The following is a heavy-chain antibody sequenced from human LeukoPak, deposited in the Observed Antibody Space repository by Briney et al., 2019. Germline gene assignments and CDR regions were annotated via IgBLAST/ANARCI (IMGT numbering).Heavy chain of an antibody. CDR2: INPTSGGT. V-gene: IGHV1-2*02. CDR3: AREGGYDILTGYQDY. CDR1: GYTFSGYY. Sequence: ASVKVSCKTSGYTFSGYYLHWVRQAPGQGLEWMGWINPTSGGTKFAQKFQGRVTMTRDTSISTAYMELTRLRSDDPAVYYCAREGGYDILTGYQDYWGQGTLVTVSS. J-gene: IGHJ4*02. D-gene: IGHD3-9*01.